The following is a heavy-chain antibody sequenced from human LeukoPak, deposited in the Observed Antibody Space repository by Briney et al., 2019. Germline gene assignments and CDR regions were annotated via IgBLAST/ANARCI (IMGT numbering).Heavy chain of an antibody. CDR1: GGSISGYY. CDR2: IYYSGST. V-gene: IGHV4-59*01. J-gene: IGHJ4*02. CDR3: ARDGGSGSYYRFDS. Sequence: SETLCLTRTVSGGSISGYYWSWIRQPPGEGLEWIGYIYYSGSTNYNPSLKSRVTISVDTSKNQFSLKLSSVTAADTAVYFCARDGGSGSYYRFDSWGQGTLVTVSA. D-gene: IGHD3-10*01.